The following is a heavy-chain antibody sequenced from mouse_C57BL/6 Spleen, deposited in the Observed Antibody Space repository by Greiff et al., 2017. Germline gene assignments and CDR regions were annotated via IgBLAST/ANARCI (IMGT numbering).Heavy chain of an antibody. CDR3: ARILYYYGSSYVGWYFDV. J-gene: IGHJ1*03. D-gene: IGHD1-1*01. V-gene: IGHV3-6*01. CDR2: ISYDGSN. CDR1: GYSITSGYY. Sequence: EVQLQESGPGLVKPSQSLSLTCSVTGYSITSGYYWNWIRQFPGNKLEWMGYISYDGSNNYNPSLKNRISITRDTSKNQFFLKLNSVTTEDTATYYCARILYYYGSSYVGWYFDVWGTGTTVTVSS.